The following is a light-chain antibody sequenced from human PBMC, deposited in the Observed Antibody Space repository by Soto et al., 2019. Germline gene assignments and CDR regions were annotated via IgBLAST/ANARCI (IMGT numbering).Light chain of an antibody. Sequence: QSALTQPASVSGSPGQSITISCTGTSSDVGGYNYVSWYQQHPGKAPKLMIYEVSNRPSGVSNRLSGSKSGNMASLTISGLQAEDEADYYCSSYTSSSTPYVFGTGTKRTVL. J-gene: IGLJ1*01. CDR1: SSDVGGYNY. CDR2: EVS. V-gene: IGLV2-14*01. CDR3: SSYTSSSTPYV.